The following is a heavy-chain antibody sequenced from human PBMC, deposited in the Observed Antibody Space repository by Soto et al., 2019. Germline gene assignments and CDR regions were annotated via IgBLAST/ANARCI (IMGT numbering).Heavy chain of an antibody. CDR1: GYTFTRYY. J-gene: IGHJ6*02. Sequence: QVQLVQSGAEVKKPGASVKVSCKASGYTFTRYYMPWVRQAPGQGLEWMGWINPNSGGTNYAQKLQGRVPMTRDTSLSTAYRELSRLRCDDQAVYYCARVGLSDNANSPQYRYYYYYYGMDVWGQGTTVTVSS. D-gene: IGHD3-16*02. V-gene: IGHV1-2*02. CDR3: ARVGLSDNANSPQYRYYYYYYGMDV. CDR2: INPNSGGT.